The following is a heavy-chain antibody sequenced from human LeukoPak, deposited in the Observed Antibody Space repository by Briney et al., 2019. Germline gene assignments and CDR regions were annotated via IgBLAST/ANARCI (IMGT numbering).Heavy chain of an antibody. V-gene: IGHV4-39*01. D-gene: IGHD6-19*01. CDR1: GGSINTSNYC. CDR2: IYYSGST. J-gene: IGHJ4*02. Sequence: PSETLSLTCTVSGGSINTSNYCWGWIRQPPGKGLEWIWTIYYSGSTYYNPSLKSRVTISVDTSQNQFSLKLTSVTAADTAVYYCSRRPRIAVAGPPFDYWGQGTLVTVSS. CDR3: SRRPRIAVAGPPFDY.